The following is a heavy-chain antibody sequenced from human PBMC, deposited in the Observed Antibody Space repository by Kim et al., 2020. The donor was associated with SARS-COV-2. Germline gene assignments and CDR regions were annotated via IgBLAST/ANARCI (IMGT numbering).Heavy chain of an antibody. CDR3: ARGLIFGVVDYFDY. CDR1: GYTFTEYY. V-gene: IGHV1-2*02. D-gene: IGHD3-3*01. CDR2: IIPNSGGT. J-gene: IGHJ4*02. Sequence: ASVKVSCKASGYTFTEYYMHWVRQAPGQGLEWMGWIIPNSGGTKYAQKFQGRVTMTRDTSINTAYMELRSLRSDDAAVYYCARGLIFGVVDYFDYWGQGTLVSVSS.